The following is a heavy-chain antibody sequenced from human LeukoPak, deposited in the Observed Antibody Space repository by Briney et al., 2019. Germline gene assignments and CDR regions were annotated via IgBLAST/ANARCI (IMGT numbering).Heavy chain of an antibody. J-gene: IGHJ4*02. V-gene: IGHV3-53*01. D-gene: IGHD2-15*01. CDR1: GLTVSSNY. CDR3: ARDLGGSLDY. CDR2: IYSGGST. Sequence: HPGGSLRLSCAASGLTVSSNYMSWVRQAPGKGLEWVSVIYSGGSTYYADSVKGRFTISRDNSKNMLYLQMNSLRAEDTAVYYCARDLGGSLDYWGQGTLVTVSS.